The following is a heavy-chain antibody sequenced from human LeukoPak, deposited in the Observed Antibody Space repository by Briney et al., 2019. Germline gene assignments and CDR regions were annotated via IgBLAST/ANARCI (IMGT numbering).Heavy chain of an antibody. CDR1: GGYISNYY. J-gene: IGHJ5*02. V-gene: IGHV4-59*12. CDR2: IHYSGST. CDR3: ARGYYDVLTGLYHWFDP. D-gene: IGHD3-9*01. Sequence: PSETLSLTCTVFGGYISNYYWNWIRQPPGKGLEWIGYIHYSGSTKYNPSLKSRVLISLDTSKNQFSLKLSYVTAADTAMYYCARGYYDVLTGLYHWFDPWGQGTLVTVSS.